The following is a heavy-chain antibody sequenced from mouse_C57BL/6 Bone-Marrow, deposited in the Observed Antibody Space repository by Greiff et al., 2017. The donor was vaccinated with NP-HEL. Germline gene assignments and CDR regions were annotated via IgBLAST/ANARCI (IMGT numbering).Heavy chain of an antibody. Sequence: VKLVESGAELMKPGASVKLSCKATGYTFTGYWIEWVKQRPGHGLEWIGEILPGSGSTNYNEKFKGKATFTADTSSNTAYMQLSSLTTEDSAIYYCARRRDYYGSSPYYFDYWGQGTTLTVSS. V-gene: IGHV1-9*01. CDR3: ARRRDYYGSSPYYFDY. CDR1: GYTFTGYW. D-gene: IGHD1-1*01. J-gene: IGHJ2*01. CDR2: ILPGSGST.